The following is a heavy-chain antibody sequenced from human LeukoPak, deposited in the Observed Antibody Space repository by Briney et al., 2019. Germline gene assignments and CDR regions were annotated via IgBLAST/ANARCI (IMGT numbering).Heavy chain of an antibody. J-gene: IGHJ3*02. V-gene: IGHV1-58*02. CDR2: IVVGSGNT. Sequence: GASVKVSCKASGFTFTSSAMQWVRQARGQRLEWIGWIVVGSGNTNYAQKFQERVTITRDMSTSTAYMELSSLRSEDTAVYYCAADRDDIRGENIGAFDIWGQGTMVTVSS. CDR1: GFTFTSSA. CDR3: AADRDDIRGENIGAFDI. D-gene: IGHD3-9*01.